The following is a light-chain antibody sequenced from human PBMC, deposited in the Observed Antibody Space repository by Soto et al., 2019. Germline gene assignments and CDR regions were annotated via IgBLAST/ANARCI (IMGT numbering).Light chain of an antibody. J-gene: IGLJ1*01. V-gene: IGLV2-23*02. Sequence: QSALTQPASVSGSPGQSITISCTGTTSNVGSYNLVSWYQQHPGKAPKLMIYEVTKRPSGVSDRFSGSKSGNTASLTISGLQAEDGADYYCCSYVGSPGVFGTGTKVTVL. CDR3: CSYVGSPGV. CDR2: EVT. CDR1: TSNVGSYNL.